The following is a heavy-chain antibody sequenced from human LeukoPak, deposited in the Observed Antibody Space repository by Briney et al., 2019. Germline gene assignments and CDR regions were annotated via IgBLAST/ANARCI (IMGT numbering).Heavy chain of an antibody. CDR3: TRRVGSSGYSDY. CDR2: IYPGGSDT. CDR1: GYSFTSYW. Sequence: GESLKISCKGSGYSFTSYWIAWVRQMPGKGLEWMGIIYPGGSDTRYSPSFQGQVTISADKSISIAYLRWSSLKASDTAMYYCTRRVGSSGYSDYWGQGTLVTVSS. V-gene: IGHV5-51*01. J-gene: IGHJ4*02. D-gene: IGHD3-22*01.